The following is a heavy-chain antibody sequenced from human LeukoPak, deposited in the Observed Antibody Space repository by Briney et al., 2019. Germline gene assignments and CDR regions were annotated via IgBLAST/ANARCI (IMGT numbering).Heavy chain of an antibody. J-gene: IGHJ1*01. Sequence: WIRQPPGKGLEWVGFIRSKAYGGTTEYAASVKGRFTISRDDSKSIAYLQMNSLKTEDTAVYYCTRDPIVGATEYFQHWGQGTLVTVSS. CDR3: TRDPIVGATEYFQH. D-gene: IGHD1-26*01. CDR2: IRSKAYGGTT. V-gene: IGHV3-49*02.